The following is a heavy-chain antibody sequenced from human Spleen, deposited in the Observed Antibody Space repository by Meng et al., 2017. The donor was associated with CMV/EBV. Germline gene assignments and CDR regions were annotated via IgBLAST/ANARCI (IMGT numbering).Heavy chain of an antibody. V-gene: IGHV1-2*02. CDR3: ARVMPTVSTYHFDY. Sequence: ASVKVSCKASGYTFTAHYFHWVRQAPGQGLEWMGWIHPHRGDTNYAQQSQGRVTLTSDTSMNTGYIELSSLRSEDTAVYYCARVMPTVSTYHFDYWGQGTLVTVSS. CDR1: GYTFTAHY. CDR2: IHPHRGDT. D-gene: IGHD4-17*01. J-gene: IGHJ4*02.